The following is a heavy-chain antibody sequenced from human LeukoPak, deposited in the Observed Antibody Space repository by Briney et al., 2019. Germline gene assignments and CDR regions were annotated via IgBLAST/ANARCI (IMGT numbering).Heavy chain of an antibody. CDR3: ARGGEYSSSLYYFDY. Sequence: TSETLSLTCAVYGGSFSGYYWSWIRQPPGKGLEWIGEINHSGSTNYNPSLNSRVTISVDTSKNQFSLKLSSVTAADTAVYYCARGGEYSSSLYYFDYWGQGTLVTVSS. V-gene: IGHV4-34*01. J-gene: IGHJ4*02. CDR2: INHSGST. CDR1: GGSFSGYY. D-gene: IGHD6-6*01.